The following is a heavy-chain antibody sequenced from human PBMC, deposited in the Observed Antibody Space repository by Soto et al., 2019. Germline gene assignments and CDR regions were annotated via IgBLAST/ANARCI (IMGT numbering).Heavy chain of an antibody. Sequence: GGSLRLSCAASGFTFSNYSMNWVRQAPGKGLEWVSYISSSSSTIYYADSVKGRFTISRDNAKNSLYLQMNSLRDEDTAVYYCARPEYSSSSYGMDVWGQGTTVTVSS. CDR2: ISSSSSTI. CDR3: ARPEYSSSSYGMDV. J-gene: IGHJ6*02. V-gene: IGHV3-48*02. D-gene: IGHD6-6*01. CDR1: GFTFSNYS.